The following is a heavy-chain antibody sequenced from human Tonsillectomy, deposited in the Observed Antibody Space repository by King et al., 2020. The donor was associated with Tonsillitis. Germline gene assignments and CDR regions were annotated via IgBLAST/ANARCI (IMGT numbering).Heavy chain of an antibody. J-gene: IGHJ6*02. Sequence: QLVQSGAEVKKPGASVKVSCKASRYTFTGYFMHWVRQAPGQGPEWMGWINPNSGGTNYPQKFQGRVTMTRDMSIRTAYMELSSLRSDDTAVYYCARDGNWNDFGVRGMDVWGQGTTVTVSS. V-gene: IGHV1-2*02. CDR3: ARDGNWNDFGVRGMDV. CDR1: RYTFTGYF. CDR2: INPNSGGT. D-gene: IGHD1-1*01.